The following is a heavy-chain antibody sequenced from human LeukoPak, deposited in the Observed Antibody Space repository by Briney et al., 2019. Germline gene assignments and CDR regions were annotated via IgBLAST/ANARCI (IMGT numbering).Heavy chain of an antibody. CDR3: ARLALQEVGATQTYYLDY. CDR1: GGSISSGSYY. J-gene: IGHJ4*02. CDR2: IYTSGST. D-gene: IGHD1-26*01. Sequence: SETLSLTCTVSGGSISSGSYYWSWIRQPAGKGLEWIGRIYTSGSTNYNPSLKSRVTISVDTSKNQFSLKLSSVTAADTAVYYCARLALQEVGATQTYYLDYWGQGTLVTVSS. V-gene: IGHV4-61*02.